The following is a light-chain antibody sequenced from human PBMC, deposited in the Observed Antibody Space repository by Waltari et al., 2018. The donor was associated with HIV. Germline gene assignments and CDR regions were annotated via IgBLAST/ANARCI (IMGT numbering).Light chain of an antibody. CDR1: SSNIGNHA. Sequence: QSVLTPPPSASGTPGRRVTIPCSGRSSNIGNHAVCWYQALPGTAPKLLIFGTGQRPSGVPDRFSGSKSGTSASLAISGLRSEDEADYYCAAWDDSLSGSYVFGTGTKVTVL. CDR2: GTG. J-gene: IGLJ1*01. CDR3: AAWDDSLSGSYV. V-gene: IGLV1-47*01.